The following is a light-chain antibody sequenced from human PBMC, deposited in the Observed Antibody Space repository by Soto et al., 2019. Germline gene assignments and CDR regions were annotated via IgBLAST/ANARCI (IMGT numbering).Light chain of an antibody. CDR2: GNN. J-gene: IGLJ2*01. V-gene: IGLV1-40*01. Sequence: QAVVTQPPSVSGAPGQRVTISCTWSSSDIGAGYDVHWYQQLPGTAPKLLIYGNNNRPSGVPDRFSGSKSGTSASLAINGLQAEDEADYYCQSYDSSLRDVVFGGGTKLTVL. CDR3: QSYDSSLRDVV. CDR1: SSDIGAGYD.